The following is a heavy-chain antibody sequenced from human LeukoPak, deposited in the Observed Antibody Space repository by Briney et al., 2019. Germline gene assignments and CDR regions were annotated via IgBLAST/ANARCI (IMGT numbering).Heavy chain of an antibody. CDR1: GFTFSSYW. Sequence: GGSLRLSCAASGFTFSSYWMHWVRQAPGKGLVWVSRINTDGSSTSYADSVKGRFTISRDNAKNTLYLQMNSLRAEDTAVYYCARGLGYCSSTSCSPLDYWGQGTLVTVSS. CDR3: ARGLGYCSSTSCSPLDY. V-gene: IGHV3-74*01. D-gene: IGHD2-2*01. CDR2: INTDGSST. J-gene: IGHJ4*02.